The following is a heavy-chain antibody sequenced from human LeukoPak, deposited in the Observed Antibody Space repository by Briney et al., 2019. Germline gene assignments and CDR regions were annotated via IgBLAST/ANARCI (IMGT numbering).Heavy chain of an antibody. CDR3: ARGLRRGYSYGPVYYYYYGMDV. J-gene: IGHJ6*02. V-gene: IGHV4-34*01. CDR1: GGSFSGYY. Sequence: SETLSLTCAVYGGSFSGYYWSWIRQPPGKGLEWIGEINHSGSTNYNPSLKSRVTISVDTSKNQFSLKLSSVTAADTAVYYCARGLRRGYSYGPVYYYYYGMDVWGQGTTVTVSS. D-gene: IGHD5-18*01. CDR2: INHSGST.